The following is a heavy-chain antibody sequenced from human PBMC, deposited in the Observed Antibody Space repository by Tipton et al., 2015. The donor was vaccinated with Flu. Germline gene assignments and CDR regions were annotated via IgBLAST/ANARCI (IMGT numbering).Heavy chain of an antibody. CDR1: GFTFSSHW. CDR2: VNSDGSST. Sequence: GSLRLSCAASGFTFSSHWIHWVRQGPGKGLVWVSHVNSDGSSTNYADSVKGRFTISRDNAKNTLYLQMNSLRAEDTAVYYCARGCIVGPTCTSLQNWGQGTLVTVSS. D-gene: IGHD1-26*01. V-gene: IGHV3-74*01. J-gene: IGHJ1*01. CDR3: ARGCIVGPTCTSLQN.